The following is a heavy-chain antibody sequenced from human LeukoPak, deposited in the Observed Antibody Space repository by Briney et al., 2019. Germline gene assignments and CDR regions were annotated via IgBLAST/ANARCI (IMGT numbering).Heavy chain of an antibody. J-gene: IGHJ4*02. V-gene: IGHV4-39*07. CDR3: ARGVSISWSGAAFQPFDY. CDR1: GGSISSSSYY. Sequence: SETLSLTCTVSGGSISSSSYYWGWIRQPPGKGLEWIGSIYYSGSTYYNPSLKSRVTISVDTSKNQLSLKLRSVTAADTAVYYCARGVSISWSGAAFQPFDYWGQGTLVTVSS. CDR2: IYYSGST. D-gene: IGHD6-13*01.